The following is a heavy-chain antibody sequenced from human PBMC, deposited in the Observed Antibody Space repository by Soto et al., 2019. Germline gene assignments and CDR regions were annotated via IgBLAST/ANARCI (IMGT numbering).Heavy chain of an antibody. V-gene: IGHV4-59*08. CDR2: IYYSGST. J-gene: IGHJ6*03. CDR1: GGSINSFY. D-gene: IGHD5-18*01. CDR3: AKSRDTYYYYYMDV. Sequence: SETLSLTCTVSGGSINSFYWSWIRQPPGKGLEWIGYIYYSGSTNYNPSLKSRVTISLDTSKNQFSLDLSSVTAADTAVYFCAKSRDTYYYYYMDVWGKGTTVTVSS.